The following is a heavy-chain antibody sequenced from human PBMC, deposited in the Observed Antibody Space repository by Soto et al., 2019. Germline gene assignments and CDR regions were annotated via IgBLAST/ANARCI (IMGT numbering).Heavy chain of an antibody. J-gene: IGHJ6*02. CDR3: ARGKVAVNQTPIAAAGSGYYSGMDA. CDR1: GDSVSSNSAA. CDR2: TYYRSKWYN. D-gene: IGHD6-13*01. Sequence: QTLSLTCAISGDSVSSNSAAWNWIRQSPSRGLGWLGRTYYRSKWYNDYAVSVKSRITINPDTSKNQFSLQLNSVTPVDTAVYYCARGKVAVNQTPIAAAGSGYYSGMDAWGQGTTVTVSS. V-gene: IGHV6-1*01.